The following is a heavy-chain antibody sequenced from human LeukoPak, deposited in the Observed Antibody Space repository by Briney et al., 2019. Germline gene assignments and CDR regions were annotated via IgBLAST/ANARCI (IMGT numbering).Heavy chain of an antibody. D-gene: IGHD1-26*01. V-gene: IGHV5-51*01. CDR3: GMSGDRVPLQDDVFDV. CDR1: GYSFTSYC. CDR2: IYPGDSGP. J-gene: IGHJ3*01. Sequence: GESLKISCKVSGYSFTSYCIGWVRQMPGKGLEWMGIIYPGDSGPTYSPSFQGQVTISVDKSINTAYLQWSSLQASDTAMYFCGMSGDRVPLQDDVFDVWGQGTMVTVST.